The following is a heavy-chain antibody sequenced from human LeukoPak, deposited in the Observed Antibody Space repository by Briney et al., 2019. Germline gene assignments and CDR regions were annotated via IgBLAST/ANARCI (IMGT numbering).Heavy chain of an antibody. Sequence: SETLSLTCTVSGGSFSSYYWSWIRQPPGKRLEWIGYIYYSGSTNYNPSLKSRVTISVDTSKNQFSLKLSSVTAADTAVYYCARSKSSSGWYYRFDPWGQGTLVTVSS. V-gene: IGHV4-59*08. CDR2: IYYSGST. CDR3: ARSKSSSGWYYRFDP. D-gene: IGHD6-19*01. J-gene: IGHJ5*02. CDR1: GGSFSSYY.